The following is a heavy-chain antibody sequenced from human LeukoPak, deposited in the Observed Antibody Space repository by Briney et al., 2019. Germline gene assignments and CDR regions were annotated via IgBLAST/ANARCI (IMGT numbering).Heavy chain of an antibody. J-gene: IGHJ4*02. D-gene: IGHD1-26*01. CDR1: GLTFSSYG. Sequence: GRSLRLSCAASGLTFSSYGMHWVRQAPGKGLEWVAVISYDGSNKYYGDTVKGRFTISRDNSKDTLYLQMNSLRAEDTAIYYCAKDRLGAPFDYWGQGTLVTVSS. CDR2: ISYDGSNK. CDR3: AKDRLGAPFDY. V-gene: IGHV3-30*18.